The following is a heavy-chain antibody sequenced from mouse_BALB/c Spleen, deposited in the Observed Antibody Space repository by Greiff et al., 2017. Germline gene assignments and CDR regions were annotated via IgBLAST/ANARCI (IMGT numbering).Heavy chain of an antibody. CDR2: INPSSGYT. CDR1: GYTFTSYW. J-gene: IGHJ3*01. D-gene: IGHD1-1*01. CDR3: ARSWDYGSPWFAY. V-gene: IGHV1-7*01. Sequence: VQLQQSGAELAKPGASVKMSCKASGYTFTSYWMHWVKQRPGQGLEWIGYINPSSGYTNYNQKFKDKATLTADKSSSTAYMQLSSLTSEDSAVYYCARSWDYGSPWFAYWGQGTLVTVSA.